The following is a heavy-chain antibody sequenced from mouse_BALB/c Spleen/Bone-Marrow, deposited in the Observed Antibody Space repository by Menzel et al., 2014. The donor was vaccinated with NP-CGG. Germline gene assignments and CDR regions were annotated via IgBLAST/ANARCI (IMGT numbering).Heavy chain of an antibody. CDR2: ISSGSSTI. Sequence: EVMLVESGGGLVQPGGSRKLSCAASGFTFSSFGMHWVRQAPEKGLEWVAYISSGSSTIYYADTVKGRFTISRDNPKNTLFLEMTSLRSEDTAKYYCARRYRYDYFDCWGQGTTLTVSS. V-gene: IGHV5-17*02. CDR1: GFTFSSFG. J-gene: IGHJ2*01. D-gene: IGHD2-14*01. CDR3: ARRYRYDYFDC.